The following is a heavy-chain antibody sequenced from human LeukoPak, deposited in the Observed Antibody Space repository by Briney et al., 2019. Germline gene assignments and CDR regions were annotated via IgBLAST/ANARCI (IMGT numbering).Heavy chain of an antibody. Sequence: PGRSLRLSCAASGFTFSSYVMHWVRQAAGKGLECVAVISNDGSDKYYADSVKGRFTISRDNSKNTLYLQMNSLRAEDTALYYCARDGGYSRGWTYGAGDYWGQGTLVTVSS. CDR2: ISNDGSDK. CDR1: GFTFSSYV. D-gene: IGHD6-19*01. V-gene: IGHV3-30*04. CDR3: ARDGGYSRGWTYGAGDY. J-gene: IGHJ4*02.